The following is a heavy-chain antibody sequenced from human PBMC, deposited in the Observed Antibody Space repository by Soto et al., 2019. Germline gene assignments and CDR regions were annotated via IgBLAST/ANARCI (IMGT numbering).Heavy chain of an antibody. J-gene: IGHJ4*02. CDR2: ISSSGSTI. Sequence: PGGSLRLSCAASGFTFSDYYMSWIRQAPGKGLEWVSYISSSGSTIYYADSVKGRFTISRDNAKNSLYLQMNSLRAEDTAVYYCARISLPYCSGGSCRYIRGQRTLVTCSS. CDR1: GFTFSDYY. CDR3: ARISLPYCSGGSCRYI. D-gene: IGHD2-15*01. V-gene: IGHV3-11*01.